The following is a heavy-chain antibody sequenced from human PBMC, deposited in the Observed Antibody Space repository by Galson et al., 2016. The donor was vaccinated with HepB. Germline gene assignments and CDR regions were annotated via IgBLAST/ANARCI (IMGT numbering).Heavy chain of an antibody. V-gene: IGHV1-3*01. CDR1: GYSFTSYA. CDR3: PRVGGVTIFGVDPHPLVRFDY. Sequence: SCKASGYSFTSYAIHWVRQAPGQRLEWMGRINSGNGNTKYSQKFQDRFTITRDTAASTAYMELNSLGSEDTAVYYCPRVGGVTIFGVDPHPLVRFDYWGQGTLVTVSS. CDR2: INSGNGNT. D-gene: IGHD3-3*01. J-gene: IGHJ4*02.